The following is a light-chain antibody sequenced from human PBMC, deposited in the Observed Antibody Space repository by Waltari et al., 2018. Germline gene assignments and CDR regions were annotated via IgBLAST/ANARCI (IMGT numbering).Light chain of an antibody. CDR1: QSVTTS. V-gene: IGKV3-11*01. CDR2: DAS. J-gene: IGKJ2*01. Sequence: EIVLTQSPATLSLSPGERASLSCRASQSVTTSLAWYQQKPGQVPRLLIYDASKRATGIPARFSGSGSGTDFTLVISSLEPEDFAVYYCRQRNLYYTFGQGTKLEI. CDR3: RQRNLYYT.